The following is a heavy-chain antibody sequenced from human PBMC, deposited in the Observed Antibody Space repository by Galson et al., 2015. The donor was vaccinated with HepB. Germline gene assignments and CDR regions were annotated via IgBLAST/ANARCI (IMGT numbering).Heavy chain of an antibody. CDR3: ARDRPTCGGGSSCAYYGMDV. CDR2: INHSGST. CDR1: GGSFSGYY. J-gene: IGHJ6*02. Sequence: ETLSLTCAVYGGSFSGYYWSWIRQPPGKGLEWIGEINHSGSTNYNPSLKSRVTISVDTSKNQFSLKLSSVTAADTAVYYCARDRPTCGGGSSCAYYGMDVWGQGTTVTVSS. D-gene: IGHD6-13*01. V-gene: IGHV4-34*01.